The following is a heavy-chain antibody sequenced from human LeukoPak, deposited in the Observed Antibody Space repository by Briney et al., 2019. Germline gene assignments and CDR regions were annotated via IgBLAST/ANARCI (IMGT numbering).Heavy chain of an antibody. CDR3: ARGVGLTQGGAFDF. V-gene: IGHV4-39*06. D-gene: IGHD3-16*01. J-gene: IGHJ4*02. CDR2: IYYSGST. CDR1: GGSISSRSYY. Sequence: SETLSLTCTVYGGSISSRSYYWGWIRQPPGKGLEWIGSIYYSGSTYYNPSLKSRVTITVDTSKNQLPLKLTSVTAADTAVYYCARGVGLTQGGAFDFWGQGNLVIVSS.